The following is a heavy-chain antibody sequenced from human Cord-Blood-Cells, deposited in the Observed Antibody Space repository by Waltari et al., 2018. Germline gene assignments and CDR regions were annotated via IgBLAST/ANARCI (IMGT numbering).Heavy chain of an antibody. V-gene: IGHV1-18*04. CDR1: GYTFTSYG. D-gene: IGHD3-22*01. J-gene: IGHJ5*02. Sequence: QVQLVQSGAEVKKPGASVKVSCKASGYTFTSYGISWVRQAPGQGLEWMGWIRAYNGNTNYAQKLQGRVTMTTDTSTSTAYIELRSLRSDDTAVYYCARDPYYDSSGDYNWFDPWGQGTLVTVSS. CDR3: ARDPYYDSSGDYNWFDP. CDR2: IRAYNGNT.